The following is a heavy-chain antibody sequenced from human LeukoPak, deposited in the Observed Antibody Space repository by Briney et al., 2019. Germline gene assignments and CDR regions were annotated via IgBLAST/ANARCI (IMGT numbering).Heavy chain of an antibody. CDR1: GFTFSTFP. J-gene: IGHJ4*02. D-gene: IGHD6-13*01. Sequence: GTSLRLSCEASGFTFSTFPMHWVRQTPDKRLEWVAVISHDGRDTYYADSVKGRFTISRDNSKNTLYLQMNSLSPEDTAVYYCAKGFHTSSWYGEGFDYWGQGTLVTVSS. CDR2: ISHDGRDT. V-gene: IGHV3-30*04. CDR3: AKGFHTSSWYGEGFDY.